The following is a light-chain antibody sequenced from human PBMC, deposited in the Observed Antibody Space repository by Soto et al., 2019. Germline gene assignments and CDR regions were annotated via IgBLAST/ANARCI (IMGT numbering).Light chain of an antibody. J-gene: IGLJ1*01. CDR2: SNN. CDR1: NSNIGSNT. CDR3: AAWDDSLNGLYV. Sequence: QSVLSQPPSASGTPGQRDTISCSGSNSNIGSNTVNWYQQLPGTAPKLLIHSNNQRPSGVPDRFSGSKSGTSASLAISGLQSEDEAEYYCAAWDDSLNGLYVFGTGTKVTVL. V-gene: IGLV1-44*01.